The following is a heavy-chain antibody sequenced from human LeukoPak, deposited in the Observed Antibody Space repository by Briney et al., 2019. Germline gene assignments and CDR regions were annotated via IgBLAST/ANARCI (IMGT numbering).Heavy chain of an antibody. J-gene: IGHJ6*03. Sequence: GGSLRLSCAASGFTFSSYWMHWVRQAPGKGLVWVSRINSDGSSTSYADSVKGRFTISRDNAKNTLYLQMNSLRAEDTAVYYRAKDAAYYYYMDVWGKGTTVTVSS. CDR1: GFTFSSYW. CDR2: INSDGSST. D-gene: IGHD2-15*01. CDR3: AKDAAYYYYMDV. V-gene: IGHV3-74*01.